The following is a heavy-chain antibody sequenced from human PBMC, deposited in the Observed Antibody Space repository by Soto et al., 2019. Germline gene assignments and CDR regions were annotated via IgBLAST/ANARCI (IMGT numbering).Heavy chain of an antibody. J-gene: IGHJ4*02. Sequence: QVQLVQSGAEVKKPGTSVKVSCKASGYTFTSYGISWVRQAPGQGLEWMGWISVYNGNTNYAQKLQGRVTMTTDTSTSTAYMELRSLRSDDTAVYYCARADYSGYDLEGFEYWGQGTLVTVSS. CDR2: ISVYNGNT. D-gene: IGHD5-12*01. V-gene: IGHV1-18*04. CDR3: ARADYSGYDLEGFEY. CDR1: GYTFTSYG.